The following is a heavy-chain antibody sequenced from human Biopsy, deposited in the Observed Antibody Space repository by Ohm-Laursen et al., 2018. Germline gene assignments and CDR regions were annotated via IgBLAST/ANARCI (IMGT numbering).Heavy chain of an antibody. CDR1: EFTVRTNY. V-gene: IGHV3-74*01. J-gene: IGHJ4*02. Sequence: SLRLSCAASEFTVRTNYMAWVRQAPGKGLVWVSCISSDGSTTYTDSVKGRFTISRDNAKNTAYLQMNSLRADDTALYYCATDHYGSINYWGQGTLVTVSS. D-gene: IGHD4-17*01. CDR3: ATDHYGSINY. CDR2: ISSDGST.